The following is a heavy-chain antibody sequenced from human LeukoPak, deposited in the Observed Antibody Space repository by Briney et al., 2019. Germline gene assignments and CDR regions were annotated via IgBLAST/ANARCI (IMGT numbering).Heavy chain of an antibody. CDR1: GFTFSSHA. CDR3: AKAFRDYVPFDY. V-gene: IGHV3-23*01. J-gene: IGHJ4*02. Sequence: PGGSLRLPCAASGFTFSSHAMSWVRQAPGKGLEWVSAISRSGGSTYYADSVKGRFTISRDNSKNTLYLQMNSLRAEDTAVYYCAKAFRDYVPFDYRGQGTLVTVSS. D-gene: IGHD4-17*01. CDR2: ISRSGGST.